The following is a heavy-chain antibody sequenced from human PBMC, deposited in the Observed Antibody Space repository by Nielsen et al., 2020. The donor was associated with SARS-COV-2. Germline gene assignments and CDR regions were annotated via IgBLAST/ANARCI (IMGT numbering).Heavy chain of an antibody. Sequence: LRLSCAASGFTFSDYYMSWVRQHPGKGLEWIGYIYYSGSTYYNPSLKSRVTISVDTSKNQFSLKLSSVTAADTAVYYCARGSYGSGSYYDYWFDPWGQGTLVTVSS. CDR1: GFTFSDYY. CDR3: ARGSYGSGSYYDYWFDP. CDR2: IYYSGST. J-gene: IGHJ5*02. V-gene: IGHV4-31*02. D-gene: IGHD3-10*01.